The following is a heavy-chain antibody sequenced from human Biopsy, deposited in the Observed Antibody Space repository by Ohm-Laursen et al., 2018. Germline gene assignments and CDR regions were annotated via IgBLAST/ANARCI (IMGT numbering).Heavy chain of an antibody. D-gene: IGHD3-9*01. CDR1: GFTFNNYG. Sequence: SLRLSCAASGFTFNNYGMHWVRQAPGKGLEWVAHFSYDGINKHYADSVKGRFTISRGNSKNTLSLQMNSPRVEDTAMYYCLREAATGYYRTADFWGQGTLVTVSS. J-gene: IGHJ4*02. V-gene: IGHV3-30*03. CDR3: LREAATGYYRTADF. CDR2: FSYDGINK.